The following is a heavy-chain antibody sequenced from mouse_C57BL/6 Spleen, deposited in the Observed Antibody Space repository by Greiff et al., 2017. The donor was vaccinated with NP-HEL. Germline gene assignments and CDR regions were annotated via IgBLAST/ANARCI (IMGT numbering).Heavy chain of an antibody. CDR1: GYTFTDYY. D-gene: IGHD1-1*01. V-gene: IGHV1-26*01. CDR2: INPNNGGT. Sequence: EVQLQQSGPELVKPGASVKISCKASGYTFTDYYMNWVKQSHGKSLEWIGDINPNNGGTSYNQKFKGKATLTVDKSSSTAYMELRSLTSEDSAVYYWARSLITTGVAPFDYWGQGTTLTVSS. J-gene: IGHJ2*01. CDR3: ARSLITTGVAPFDY.